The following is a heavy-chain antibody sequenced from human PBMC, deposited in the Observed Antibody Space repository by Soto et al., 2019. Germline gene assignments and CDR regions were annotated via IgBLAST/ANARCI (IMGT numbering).Heavy chain of an antibody. J-gene: IGHJ6*02. CDR2: INPNSGGT. CDR1: GYTFTGYY. V-gene: IGHV1-2*04. Sequence: QVQLVQSGAEVKKPGASVKVSCKASGYTFTGYYMHWVRQAPGQGLEWMGWINPNSGGTNYAQKFQGWGTMTRDTSISTDYMELSRLRSDDTAVYYCARSTHYYYIMDVWGQGTTVTVSS. CDR3: ARSTHYYYIMDV.